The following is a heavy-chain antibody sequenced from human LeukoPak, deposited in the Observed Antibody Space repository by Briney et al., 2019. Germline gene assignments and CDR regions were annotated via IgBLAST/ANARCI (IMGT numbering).Heavy chain of an antibody. J-gene: IGHJ4*02. Sequence: GGSLRLSCAASGFTFSDYRMNWVRQAPGKGLEWISYISSSGTTIYYADSVKGRFTISRDNSRNSLYLQMNSLRAEDTSVYYCARDKIVGPTALDYWGRGTLVTVSS. CDR3: ARDKIVGPTALDY. V-gene: IGHV3-48*04. CDR2: ISSSGTTI. CDR1: GFTFSDYR. D-gene: IGHD2-21*01.